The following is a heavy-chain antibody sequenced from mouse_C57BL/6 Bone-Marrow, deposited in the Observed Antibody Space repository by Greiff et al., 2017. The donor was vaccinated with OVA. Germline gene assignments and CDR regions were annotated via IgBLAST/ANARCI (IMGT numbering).Heavy chain of an antibody. CDR1: GYTFTSYW. CDR3: TRGFYYDYQAWFAY. D-gene: IGHD2-4*01. V-gene: IGHV1-5*01. J-gene: IGHJ3*01. Sequence: VQLQQSGTVLARPGASVKMSCKTSGYTFTSYWMHWVKQRPGQGLEWIGAIYPGNSDTSYNQKFKGKAKLTAVTSASTAYMELSSLTNADSAVYYCTRGFYYDYQAWFAYWGQGTLVTVSA. CDR2: IYPGNSDT.